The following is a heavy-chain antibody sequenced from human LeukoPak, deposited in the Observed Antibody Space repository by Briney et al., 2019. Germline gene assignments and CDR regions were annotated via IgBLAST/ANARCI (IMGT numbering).Heavy chain of an antibody. CDR2: INPNSGGT. CDR3: ARVASEATYYDILTGYDYYYYGMDV. CDR1: GYTFTGYY. J-gene: IGHJ6*02. Sequence: ASVTVSCKASGYTFTGYYMHWVRQAPGQGLEWMGWINPNSGGTNYAQKFQGRVTMTRDTSISTAYMELSRLRSDDTAVYYCARVASEATYYDILTGYDYYYYGMDVWGQGTTVTVSS. D-gene: IGHD3-9*01. V-gene: IGHV1-2*02.